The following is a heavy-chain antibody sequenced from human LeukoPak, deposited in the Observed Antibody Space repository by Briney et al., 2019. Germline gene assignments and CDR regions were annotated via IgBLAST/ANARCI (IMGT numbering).Heavy chain of an antibody. V-gene: IGHV1-69*06. J-gene: IGHJ4*02. CDR2: IIAIFGTA. CDR3: ASLAYCGGDCYSGVDY. CDR1: GGTFSSYA. Sequence: SLKVSCKASGGTFSSYAISWVRQAPGQGLEWMGGIIAIFGTANYAQKFQGRVTITADKSTSTAYMELSSLRSEDTAVYYCASLAYCGGDCYSGVDYWGQGTLVTVSS. D-gene: IGHD2-21*02.